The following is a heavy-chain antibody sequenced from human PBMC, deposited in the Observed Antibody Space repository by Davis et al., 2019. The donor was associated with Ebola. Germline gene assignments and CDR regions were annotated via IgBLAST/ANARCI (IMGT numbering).Heavy chain of an antibody. J-gene: IGHJ4*02. CDR2: INSDGSST. CDR3: ARHDYGDSHFDY. V-gene: IGHV3-74*01. Sequence: GESLKISCAASGFTFSSYWMHWVRQAPGKGLVWVSRINSDGSSTNYADSVKGRFTISRENSKNTLYLQMNSLRAEDTAVYYCARHDYGDSHFDYWGQGTLVTVSS. CDR1: GFTFSSYW. D-gene: IGHD4-17*01.